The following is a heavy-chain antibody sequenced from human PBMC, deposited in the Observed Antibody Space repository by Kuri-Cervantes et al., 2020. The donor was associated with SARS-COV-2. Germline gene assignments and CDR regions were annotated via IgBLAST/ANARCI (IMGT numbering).Heavy chain of an antibody. D-gene: IGHD1-1*01. CDR3: VRDGDHWNFDY. CDR2: INPDGSYT. V-gene: IGHV3-74*01. Sequence: GGSLRLSCAASGFTFSGHWIHWVRQAPGKGLGWVSRINPDGSYTNNADSVKGRFTLSRGNAKNMLFLQMNSLRAEDTAVYYCVRDGDHWNFDYWGQGTLVTVSS. J-gene: IGHJ4*02. CDR1: GFTFSGHW.